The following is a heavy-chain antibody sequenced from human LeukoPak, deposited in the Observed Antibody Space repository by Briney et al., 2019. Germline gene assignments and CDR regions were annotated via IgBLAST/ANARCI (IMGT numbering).Heavy chain of an antibody. CDR2: IYYSGST. J-gene: IGHJ4*02. V-gene: IGHV4-59*01. D-gene: IGHD6-13*01. CDR1: HDSITIYY. CDR3: ARVTGYRIEDYFDY. Sequence: PSETLSLTCTVSHDSITIYYWSWIRQPPGKGLEWIGYIYYSGSTNYNPSLKSRVTISVETSKNEFSLKLRSVTAADTAVYYCARVTGYRIEDYFDYWGQGTLVTVSS.